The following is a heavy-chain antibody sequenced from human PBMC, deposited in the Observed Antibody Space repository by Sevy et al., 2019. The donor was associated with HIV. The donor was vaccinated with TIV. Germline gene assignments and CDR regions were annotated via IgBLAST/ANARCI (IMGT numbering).Heavy chain of an antibody. CDR1: GFTFSNYW. CDR3: ARDCNSASCLWGLDG. J-gene: IGHJ6*01. CDR2: IKRNGSEK. V-gene: IGHV3-7*03. D-gene: IGHD2-2*01. Sequence: GGSLRLSCAASGFTFSNYWMTWVRQAPGKGLEWVANIKRNGSEKYYVASVKGRFTISRDNAKNSLYMQMNSLRAEDTAVYYCARDCNSASCLWGLDGWGEGTTVTVS.